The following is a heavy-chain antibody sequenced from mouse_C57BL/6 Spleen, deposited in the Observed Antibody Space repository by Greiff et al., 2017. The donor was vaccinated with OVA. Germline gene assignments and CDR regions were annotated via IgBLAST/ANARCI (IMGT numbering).Heavy chain of an antibody. D-gene: IGHD6-1*01. CDR3: AKNREGSSGVWYFDV. V-gene: IGHV2-5*01. CDR2: IWRGGST. Sequence: VQLQQSGPGLVQPSQSLSITCTVSGFSLTSYGVHWVRQSPGKGLEWLGVIWRGGSTDYNAAFMSRLSITKDNSKSQVFFKMNSLQADDTAIYYCAKNREGSSGVWYFDVWGTGTTVTVSS. CDR1: GFSLTSYG. J-gene: IGHJ1*03.